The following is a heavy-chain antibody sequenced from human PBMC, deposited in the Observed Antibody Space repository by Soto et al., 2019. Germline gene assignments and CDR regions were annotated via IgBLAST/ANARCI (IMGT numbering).Heavy chain of an antibody. J-gene: IGHJ4*02. V-gene: IGHV4-34*01. D-gene: IGHD2-8*02. CDR1: GGSFSGYY. CDR3: ARDKITGLFDY. Sequence: KPSETLSLTCAVYGGSFSGYYWTWIRQPPGTGLEWIGEINHSGSTNYNPSLKSRDTISVDTSKNQFSLKLTSVTAADTAVYYCARDKITGLFDYWGQGTLVTVSS. CDR2: INHSGST.